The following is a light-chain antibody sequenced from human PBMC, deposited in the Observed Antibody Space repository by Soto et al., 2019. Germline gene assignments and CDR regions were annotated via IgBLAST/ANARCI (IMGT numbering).Light chain of an antibody. CDR1: QNVNSN. V-gene: IGKV3-15*01. J-gene: IGKJ4*01. CDR2: NAS. CDR3: QQYNNWPPLT. Sequence: EIAMTQSPATLSVSPGQRATLSCRASQNVNSNLAWYQQKPGHAPSLLMYNASTRATGIPARFSGSGSGTEFTLTISSLQSEDFAVYYCQQYNNWPPLTFGGGTKVDIK.